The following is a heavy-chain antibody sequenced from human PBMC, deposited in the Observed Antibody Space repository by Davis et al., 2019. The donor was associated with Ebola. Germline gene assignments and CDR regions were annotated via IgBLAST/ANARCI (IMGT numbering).Heavy chain of an antibody. CDR3: AREMATTNDAFDI. J-gene: IGHJ3*02. CDR2: INSDGSST. D-gene: IGHD5-24*01. V-gene: IGHV3-74*01. Sequence: HTGGSLRLSCAASGFTFSSYWMHWVRQAPGKGLVWVSRINSDGSSTSYADSVKGRFTIPRDNAKNTLYLQKNSLRVEDTAVYYCAREMATTNDAFDIWGQGTMVSVSS. CDR1: GFTFSSYW.